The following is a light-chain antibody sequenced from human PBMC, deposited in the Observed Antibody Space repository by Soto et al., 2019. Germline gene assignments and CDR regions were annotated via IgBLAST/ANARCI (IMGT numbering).Light chain of an antibody. Sequence: EIVLTQSPGTLSLSPGESATLSCRASQSVTSSYLAWYQQKPGQAPRLLISAAYGRASGIPGRFSGRGSGTDFTLSIRSLEPKDFAVYYCQHYGGPVTFGPATKVDIK. CDR3: QHYGGPVT. CDR2: AAY. CDR1: QSVTSSY. J-gene: IGKJ3*01. V-gene: IGKV3-20*01.